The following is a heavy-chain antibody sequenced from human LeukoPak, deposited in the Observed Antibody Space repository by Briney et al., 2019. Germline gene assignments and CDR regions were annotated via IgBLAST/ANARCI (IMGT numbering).Heavy chain of an antibody. J-gene: IGHJ4*02. CDR2: IYHSGST. CDR1: GYSISSGYY. Sequence: PSETLSLTCTVSGYSISSGYYWGWIRQPPGKGLEWIGSIYHSGSTYYNPSLKSRVTISVDTSKNQFSLKLSSVTAADTAVYYCAAEPVLYDSLLPGFDYWGQGTLVTVSP. D-gene: IGHD3-22*01. V-gene: IGHV4-38-2*02. CDR3: AAEPVLYDSLLPGFDY.